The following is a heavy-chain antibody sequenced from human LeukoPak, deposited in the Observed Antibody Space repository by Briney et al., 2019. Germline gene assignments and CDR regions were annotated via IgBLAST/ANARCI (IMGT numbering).Heavy chain of an antibody. Sequence: PSETLSLTCTVSGGSISSYYWSWIRQPAGKELEWIGRIYSSGRTNCHPSLKSRVTMSVDSTKNQFSLKLSSVTAADTAVYYSASFGVGKEDRDFWGQGTLVTVSS. CDR2: IYSSGRT. V-gene: IGHV4-4*07. CDR3: ASFGVGKEDRDF. D-gene: IGHD3-16*01. CDR1: GGSISSYY. J-gene: IGHJ4*02.